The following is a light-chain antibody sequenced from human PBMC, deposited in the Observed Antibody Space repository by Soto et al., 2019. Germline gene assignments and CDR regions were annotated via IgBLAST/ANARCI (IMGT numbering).Light chain of an antibody. J-gene: IGKJ5*01. Sequence: EMVNSAAPSTLSVSPGERANLSCMASQSVSSKLAWYQQKPGQAPRLLIYDTSTRATGIPARFSGSGSGTEFTLTISSLQSEDFAVYYCQQYSNWPPITFGQGTRLEIK. CDR1: QSVSSK. CDR2: DTS. CDR3: QQYSNWPPIT. V-gene: IGKV3-15*01.